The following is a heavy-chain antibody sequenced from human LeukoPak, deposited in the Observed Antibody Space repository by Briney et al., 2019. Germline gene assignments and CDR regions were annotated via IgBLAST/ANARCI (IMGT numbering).Heavy chain of an antibody. J-gene: IGHJ4*02. CDR3: ARVEQQLVLIDY. V-gene: IGHV3-11*04. Sequence: GGSLRLSCAASGFTLSDYYMSWIRQAPGKGLEWVSYISSSGSTIYYADSMKGRFTISRDNAKNSLYLQMNSLRAEDTAVYYCARVEQQLVLIDYWGQGTLVTVSS. D-gene: IGHD6-13*01. CDR1: GFTLSDYY. CDR2: ISSSGSTI.